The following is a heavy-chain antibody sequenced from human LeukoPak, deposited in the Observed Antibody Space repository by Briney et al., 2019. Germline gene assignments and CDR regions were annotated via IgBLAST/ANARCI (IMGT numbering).Heavy chain of an antibody. Sequence: GGSLRLSCAASGFTFDDYAMYWVRQAPGKGLEWVSGITWNSGIKDYADSVKGRFTISRDNAKNSLYLQMNSLRVEDTALYYCAKVRGYAYGYFDSWGQGTLVTVSS. V-gene: IGHV3-9*01. J-gene: IGHJ4*02. D-gene: IGHD5-18*01. CDR3: AKVRGYAYGYFDS. CDR1: GFTFDDYA. CDR2: ITWNSGIK.